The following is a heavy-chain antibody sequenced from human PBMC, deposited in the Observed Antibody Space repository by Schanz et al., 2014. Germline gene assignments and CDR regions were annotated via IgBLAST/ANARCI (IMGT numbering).Heavy chain of an antibody. CDR3: ARDRRECGAECYSVEVFEI. CDR1: GYAFTTYG. Sequence: QVQLVQSGAEVKKPGASVRVSCKVSGYAFTTYGISWVRQAPGQGPEFMGWISTFRNEDTNSAQRFQGRLTMTTDTSTNTAYMELSGLRSEDTAVYYCARDRRECGAECYSVEVFEIWGQGTLVIVSS. V-gene: IGHV1-18*01. D-gene: IGHD2-21*01. J-gene: IGHJ4*02. CDR2: ISTFRNEDT.